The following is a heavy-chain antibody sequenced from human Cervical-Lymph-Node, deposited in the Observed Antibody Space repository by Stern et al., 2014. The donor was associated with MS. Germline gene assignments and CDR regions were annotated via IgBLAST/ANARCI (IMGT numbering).Heavy chain of an antibody. V-gene: IGHV4-59*01. Sequence: QLQLQESGPGLVKPSETLSLTCTVSGGSISSYYWSWIRQPPGKGLEWIGYIYYSGSTNYNPSLKSRVTISVDTSKNQFSLKLSSVTAADTAVYYCARDVWFTGMDVWGQGTTVTVSS. J-gene: IGHJ6*02. CDR2: IYYSGST. D-gene: IGHD3-10*01. CDR1: GGSISSYY. CDR3: ARDVWFTGMDV.